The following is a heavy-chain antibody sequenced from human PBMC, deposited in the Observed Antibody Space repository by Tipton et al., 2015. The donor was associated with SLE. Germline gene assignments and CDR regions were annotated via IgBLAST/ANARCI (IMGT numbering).Heavy chain of an antibody. J-gene: IGHJ5*02. CDR3: ARGAVLIQDNSWFDP. CDR2: IDYSGST. D-gene: IGHD2-21*01. CDR1: GGSISSSSYY. V-gene: IGHV4-39*07. Sequence: TLSLTCSVSGGSISSSSYYRGWIRQPPGKGLEWIGSIDYSGSTNYNPSLKGRVTISVDTSKNQFSLKLSSVTAADTAVYYCARGAVLIQDNSWFDPWGQGTLVTVSS.